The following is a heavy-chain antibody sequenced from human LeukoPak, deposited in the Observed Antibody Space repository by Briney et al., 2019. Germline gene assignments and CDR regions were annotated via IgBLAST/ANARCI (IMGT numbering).Heavy chain of an antibody. CDR3: AKDQRITIFGVAYGPIDY. D-gene: IGHD3-3*01. CDR2: IRYDGSNK. CDR1: GVTFSGYS. Sequence: GGSLRLSCAAPGVTFSGYSVNWVRQAPGKGLEWVAFIRYDGSNKYYADSVKGRFTISRDNSKNTLYLQMNSLRAEDTAVYYCAKDQRITIFGVAYGPIDYWGQGTLVTVSS. J-gene: IGHJ4*02. V-gene: IGHV3-30*02.